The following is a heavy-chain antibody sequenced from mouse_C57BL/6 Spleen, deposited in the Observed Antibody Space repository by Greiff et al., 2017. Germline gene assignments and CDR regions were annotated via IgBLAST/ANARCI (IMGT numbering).Heavy chain of an antibody. V-gene: IGHV1-15*01. CDR2: IDPETGGT. CDR1: GYTFTDYE. CDR3: TRWFDY. J-gene: IGHJ2*01. Sequence: QVHVKQSGAELVRPGASVTLSCKASGYTFTDYEMHWVKQTPVHGLEWIGAIDPETGGTAYNQKFKGKAILTADKSSSTAYMELRSLTSEDSAVYYCTRWFDYWGQGTTLTVSS.